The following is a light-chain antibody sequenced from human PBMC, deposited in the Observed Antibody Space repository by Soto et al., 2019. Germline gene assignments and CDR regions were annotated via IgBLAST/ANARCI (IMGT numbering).Light chain of an antibody. Sequence: QSVLTQPASVSGSPGQSITISCTGTSSDVDGYNYVSWYQQHPGKAPKLMIYEVSNRPSGVSNRFSGSKSANTASLTISGLQAEDEADYFCSSYGSTSTRYVFGTGTKLTVL. CDR3: SSYGSTSTRYV. CDR1: SSDVDGYNY. V-gene: IGLV2-14*01. CDR2: EVS. J-gene: IGLJ1*01.